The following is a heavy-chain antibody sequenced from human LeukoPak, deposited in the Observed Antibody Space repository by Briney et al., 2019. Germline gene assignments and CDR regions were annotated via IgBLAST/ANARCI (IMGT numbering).Heavy chain of an antibody. J-gene: IGHJ5*02. CDR3: ARDAVTTYRGWFDP. Sequence: GGSLRLPCAASGFTFSSYWMHWVRQAPGKGLEWVSRIDSGGSSTMYADSVKGRFTISRDNAKNTLYLQMNSLRAEDTAMYYCARDAVTTYRGWFDPWGQGTLVTVSS. CDR1: GFTFSSYW. D-gene: IGHD4-17*01. CDR2: IDSGGSST. V-gene: IGHV3-74*03.